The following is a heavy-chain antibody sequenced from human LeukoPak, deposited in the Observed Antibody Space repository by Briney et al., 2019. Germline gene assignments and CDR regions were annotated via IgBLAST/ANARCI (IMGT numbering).Heavy chain of an antibody. CDR2: ISSSSSTI. CDR1: GFTFSSYS. Sequence: PPGGSLRLSCAASGFTFSSYSMNWVCQAPGKGLEGVSYISSSSSTIYYADSVKGRFTISRDNAKNSLYLQMNSLRDEDTAVYYCARDRDYSSSTSCYSDAFDIWGQGTMVTVSS. V-gene: IGHV3-48*02. J-gene: IGHJ3*02. D-gene: IGHD2-2*01. CDR3: ARDRDYSSSTSCYSDAFDI.